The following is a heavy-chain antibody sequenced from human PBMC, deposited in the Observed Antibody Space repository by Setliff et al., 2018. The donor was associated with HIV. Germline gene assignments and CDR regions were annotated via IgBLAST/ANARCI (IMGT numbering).Heavy chain of an antibody. CDR1: GFTFSSYS. Sequence: PGGSLRLSCAASGFTFSSYSMNWVRQAPGKGLEWVAYIGSGDNTIFYADSVKGRFTISRDNARNSLYLQMNSLRAEDSALYYCVRDTYCTGGSCYEGFWGQGTRVTISS. CDR3: VRDTYCTGGSCYEGF. V-gene: IGHV3-48*04. CDR2: IGSGDNTI. D-gene: IGHD2-15*01. J-gene: IGHJ4*02.